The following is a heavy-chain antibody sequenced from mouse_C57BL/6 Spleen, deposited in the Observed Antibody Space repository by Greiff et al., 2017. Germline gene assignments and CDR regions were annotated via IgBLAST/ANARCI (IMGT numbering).Heavy chain of an antibody. CDR3: AIRGLYYRPWYFDV. Sequence: EVQLQQSGPELVKPGASVKISCKASGYTFTDYYMNWVKQSHGKSLEWIGDINPNNGGPSYNQKFKGKATLTVDKSSSTDYMELRSLSSDDSAVYYWAIRGLYYRPWYFDVWGTGTTVTVSA. V-gene: IGHV1-26*01. CDR2: INPNNGGP. D-gene: IGHD2-14*01. J-gene: IGHJ1*03. CDR1: GYTFTDYY.